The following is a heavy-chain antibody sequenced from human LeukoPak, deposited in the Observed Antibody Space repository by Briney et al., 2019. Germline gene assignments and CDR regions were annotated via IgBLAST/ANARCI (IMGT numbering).Heavy chain of an antibody. CDR3: AKRDSGWYDFDY. D-gene: IGHD6-19*01. V-gene: IGHV3-23*01. CDR2: ISGSGGSK. Sequence: GSLRLSCAASGFTFSSYAMSWVRQAPGKGLEWVSAISGSGGSKYYAESVKGRFTISRDNSKNKLYLKMNSLRAEDTAVYYCAKRDSGWYDFDYWGQGTLVTVSS. CDR1: GFTFSSYA. J-gene: IGHJ4*02.